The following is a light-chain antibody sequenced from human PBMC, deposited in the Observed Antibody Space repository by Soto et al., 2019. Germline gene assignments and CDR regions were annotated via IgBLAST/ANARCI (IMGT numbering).Light chain of an antibody. V-gene: IGLV2-11*01. J-gene: IGLJ3*02. CDR2: DVT. CDR3: CSYAGFSTLV. Sequence: QSALTQPRSVSGSPGQSVTISCTGTSSDVGGYNYVSWYQKHPGKSPQLIIYDVTKRPSGVSNRFSGSKSGNTASLTISGLQAEDEADYFCCSYAGFSTLVFGGGTKLTVL. CDR1: SSDVGGYNY.